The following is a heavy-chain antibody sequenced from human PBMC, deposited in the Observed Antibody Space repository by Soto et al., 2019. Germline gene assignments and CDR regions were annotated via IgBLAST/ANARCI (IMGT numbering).Heavy chain of an antibody. V-gene: IGHV3-11*01. CDR2: ISSSGRTI. D-gene: IGHD3-3*01. CDR3: GSLRFYAFDI. CDR1: GFSFSDYY. Sequence: GGSLRLSCAASGFSFSDYYMSWIRQAPGKGLEWVPYISSSGRTIYYADSVKGRFTISRDNAKNSLYLQMNSLRAEDTAVYYCGSLRFYAFDIWGHGTMVTVSS. J-gene: IGHJ3*02.